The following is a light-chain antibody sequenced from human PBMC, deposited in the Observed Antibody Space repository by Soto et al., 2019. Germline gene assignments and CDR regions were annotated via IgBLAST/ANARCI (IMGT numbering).Light chain of an antibody. V-gene: IGLV7-46*01. Sequence: AVVTQEPSLTVSPGGTVTLTCDSSTGAVTSGHYPYWFQQKPGQAPRTLIYDTSKRHSWTSARFSGSLVGGKAALTLSGAQPEDEAEYYCLLYYSGAYVFGTGTKVTVL. CDR1: TGAVTSGHY. CDR3: LLYYSGAYV. CDR2: DTS. J-gene: IGLJ1*01.